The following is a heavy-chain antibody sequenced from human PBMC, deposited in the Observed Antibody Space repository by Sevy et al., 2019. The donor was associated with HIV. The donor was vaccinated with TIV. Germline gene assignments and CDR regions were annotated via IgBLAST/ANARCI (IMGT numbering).Heavy chain of an antibody. D-gene: IGHD3-10*01. V-gene: IGHV3-33*01. Sequence: GVSLRLSCAASGFTFSDYGMHWVRQSPGKGLEWVAVIWYDGSSKYYADSVKGRFTISRDNSKKTVYLQMNSLRAEDTAVYYCARDKLLPVMVTMVRGALSYYFDYWGQGTLVTVSS. J-gene: IGHJ4*02. CDR2: IWYDGSSK. CDR3: ARDKLLPVMVTMVRGALSYYFDY. CDR1: GFTFSDYG.